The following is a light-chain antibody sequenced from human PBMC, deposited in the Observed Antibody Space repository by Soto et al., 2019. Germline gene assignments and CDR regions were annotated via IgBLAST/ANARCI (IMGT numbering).Light chain of an antibody. CDR1: QGIRND. CDR2: AAS. V-gene: IGKV1-6*01. J-gene: IGKJ3*01. Sequence: AIQMTQFPSSLSASVGDRVTITCRASQGIRNDLDWFQQKPGKAPKLLIYAASNLQSGVPARFSGSGSGPDFTLTISSLQPEDFATYYCLQKDFYPFTFGPGTKVDIK. CDR3: LQKDFYPFT.